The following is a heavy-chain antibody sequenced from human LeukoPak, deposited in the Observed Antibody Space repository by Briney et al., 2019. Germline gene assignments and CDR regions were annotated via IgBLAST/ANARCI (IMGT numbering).Heavy chain of an antibody. V-gene: IGHV4-59*01. CDR3: ARAELFWFEELAYPYYFDY. Sequence: SETLSLTCTVSGGSISNYYWNWIRQPPGKGLEWIGYIYYMGSTNYNPSLKSRVTISVDTSKNQFSLRLNSVTAADTALYYCARAELFWFEELAYPYYFDYWGQGTLVTVSS. D-gene: IGHD3-10*01. CDR1: GGSISNYY. CDR2: IYYMGST. J-gene: IGHJ4*02.